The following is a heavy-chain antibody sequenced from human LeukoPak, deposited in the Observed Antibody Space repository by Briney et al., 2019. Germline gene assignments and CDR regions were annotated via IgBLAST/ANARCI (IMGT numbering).Heavy chain of an antibody. Sequence: SETLSLTCTVSGGSISSTSYYWGWIRQPPGKGLGYIGSIYYSGTTYYNPSLKSRVTISVDTSKNQFSLKLTSVTAADTAAYHCARLHYYGSGRGYFDYWGQGAPVTVSS. CDR2: IYYSGTT. CDR3: ARLHYYGSGRGYFDY. V-gene: IGHV4-39*01. D-gene: IGHD3-10*01. J-gene: IGHJ4*02. CDR1: GGSISSTSYY.